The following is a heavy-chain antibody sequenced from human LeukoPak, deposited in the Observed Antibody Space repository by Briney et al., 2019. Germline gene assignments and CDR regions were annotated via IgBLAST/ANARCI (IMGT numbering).Heavy chain of an antibody. CDR2: IYHSGST. J-gene: IGHJ4*02. V-gene: IGHV4-30-2*01. D-gene: IGHD5-18*01. CDR1: GGSISSGGYS. Sequence: PSQTLSLTCAVSGGSISSGGYSWSWIRQPPGKGLEWIGYIYHSGSTYYNPSLKSRVTISVDRSKSQFSLKLSSVTAADTAVYYCARVPVDTNYFDYWGQGTLVTVSS. CDR3: ARVPVDTNYFDY.